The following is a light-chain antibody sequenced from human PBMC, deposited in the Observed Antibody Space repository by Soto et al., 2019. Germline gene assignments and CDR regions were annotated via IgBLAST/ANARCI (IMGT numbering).Light chain of an antibody. CDR2: EVT. V-gene: IGLV2-14*01. Sequence: QSVLTQPASVSGSPGQSITISCTGTGSYVGGYDYVSWYQHHPGKAPKVMIYEVTNRPSGVSNRFSGSKSGNTASLTISGLLAEDEADYYCSSYTSSSTYVSGTGSKVTVL. J-gene: IGLJ1*01. CDR1: GSYVGGYDY. CDR3: SSYTSSSTYV.